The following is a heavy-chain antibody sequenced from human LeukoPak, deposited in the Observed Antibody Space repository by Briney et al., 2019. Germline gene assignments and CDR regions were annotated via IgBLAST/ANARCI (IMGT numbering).Heavy chain of an antibody. CDR3: AFGGFNCSSTSCYLDYYYYYGMDV. CDR2: IIPIFGTA. V-gene: IGHV1-69*13. D-gene: IGHD2-2*01. J-gene: IGHJ6*04. Sequence: SVKVSCKASGGTFSSYAISWVRQAPRQGLEWMGGIIPIFGTANYAQKFQGRVTITADESTSTAYMELSSLRSEDTAVYYCAFGGFNCSSTSCYLDYYYYYGMDVWGKGTTVTVSS. CDR1: GGTFSSYA.